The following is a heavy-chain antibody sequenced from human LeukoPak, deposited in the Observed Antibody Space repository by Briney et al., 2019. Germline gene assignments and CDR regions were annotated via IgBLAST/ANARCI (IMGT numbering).Heavy chain of an antibody. CDR1: GFTFSDYY. D-gene: IGHD3-9*01. Sequence: GGSLRLSCAASGFTFSDYYMSWIRQAPGKGLEWVPYISSSGSTIYYADSVKGRFTISRDNSKNTLYLQMNSLRAEDTALYYCAKEAHYPHMGTYLVTIDSWGQGTLVTVSS. CDR3: AKEAHYPHMGTYLVTIDS. J-gene: IGHJ4*02. CDR2: ISSSGSTI. V-gene: IGHV3-11*01.